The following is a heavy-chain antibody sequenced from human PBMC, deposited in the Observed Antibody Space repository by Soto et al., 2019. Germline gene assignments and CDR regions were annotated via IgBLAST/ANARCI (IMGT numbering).Heavy chain of an antibody. CDR1: GGTFSSYA. CDR3: ARVYYGSGSHHWYYGMDV. J-gene: IGHJ6*02. D-gene: IGHD3-10*01. Sequence: SVKVSCKASGGTFSSYAISWVRQAPGQGLEWMGGIIAIFGTANYAQKFQGRVTITADKSTSTAYMELSSLRSEDTAVYYCARVYYGSGSHHWYYGMDVWGQGTTVTVSS. CDR2: IIAIFGTA. V-gene: IGHV1-69*06.